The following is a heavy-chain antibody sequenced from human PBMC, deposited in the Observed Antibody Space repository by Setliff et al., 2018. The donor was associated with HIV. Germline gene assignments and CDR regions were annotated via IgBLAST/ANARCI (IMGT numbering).Heavy chain of an antibody. V-gene: IGHV1-8*01. CDR1: GYTFTSYD. Sequence: ASVKVSCKASGYTFTSYDITWVRQATGQGLEWMGWLNPNSGNTGFTQKFQGRVTMTRNTSISTAYMELSSLRSEDTAVYYCARTQSLGGYYARGHDYGMDVWGQGTTVTVSS. D-gene: IGHD3-22*01. CDR2: LNPNSGNT. J-gene: IGHJ6*02. CDR3: ARTQSLGGYYARGHDYGMDV.